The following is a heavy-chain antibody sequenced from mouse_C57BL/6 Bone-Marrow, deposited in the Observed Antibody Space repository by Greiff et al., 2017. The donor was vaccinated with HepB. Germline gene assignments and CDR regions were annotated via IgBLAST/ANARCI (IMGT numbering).Heavy chain of an antibody. Sequence: DVQLVESGGGLVKPGGSLKLSCAASGFTFSDYGMHWVRQAPEKGLEWVAYISSGSSTIYYADTVKGRFTISRDNAKNTLFLQMTSLRSEDTAMYYCARYYGYAMDYWGQGTSVTVSS. V-gene: IGHV5-17*01. CDR2: ISSGSSTI. CDR3: ARYYGYAMDY. CDR1: GFTFSDYG. J-gene: IGHJ4*01. D-gene: IGHD1-1*01.